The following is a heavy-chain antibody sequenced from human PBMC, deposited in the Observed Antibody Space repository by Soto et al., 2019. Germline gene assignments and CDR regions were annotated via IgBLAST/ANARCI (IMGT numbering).Heavy chain of an antibody. V-gene: IGHV1-69*12. CDR1: GGTFDNYA. Sequence: QVQLVQSGAEVKKPGSSVKVSCKASGGTFDNYAITWVRQAPGQGLEWMAGIIPMLDSANYAEKFQDRVTITADESTSTAYMEVSILRSEDTAVSYCARKYHYDIGGKTYFYYGMDVWGQGTTVTVSS. CDR2: IIPMLDSA. CDR3: ARKYHYDIGGKTYFYYGMDV. J-gene: IGHJ6*02. D-gene: IGHD3-22*01.